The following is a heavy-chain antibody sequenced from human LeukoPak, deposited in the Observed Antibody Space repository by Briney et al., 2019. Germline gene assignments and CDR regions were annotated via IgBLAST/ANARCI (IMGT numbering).Heavy chain of an antibody. D-gene: IGHD1-7*01. CDR1: GGSISSYY. CDR2: IYYSGST. Sequence: SETLSLTCTVSGGSISSYYWSWIRQPPGKGLEWIGYIYYSGSTNYNPSLKSRVTISVDTSKNQFSLKLSSVTAADMAGYYSPRAELELTLPAYYYYGMDVWGPGTTVTVSS. V-gene: IGHV4-59*01. CDR3: PRAELELTLPAYYYYGMDV. J-gene: IGHJ6*02.